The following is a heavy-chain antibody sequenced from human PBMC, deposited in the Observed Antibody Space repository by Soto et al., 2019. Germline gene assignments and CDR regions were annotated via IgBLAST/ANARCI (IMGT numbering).Heavy chain of an antibody. D-gene: IGHD2-15*01. V-gene: IGHV3-33*01. CDR1: GFTFSSYG. CDR3: ARDQYLGGGSCYY. Sequence: GGSLRLSCAASGFTFSSYGMHWVRQAPGKGLEWVAVIWYDGSNKYYADSVKGRFTISRDNSKNTLYLQMNSLRAEDTAVYYCARDQYLGGGSCYYWGQGTLVTVSS. CDR2: IWYDGSNK. J-gene: IGHJ4*02.